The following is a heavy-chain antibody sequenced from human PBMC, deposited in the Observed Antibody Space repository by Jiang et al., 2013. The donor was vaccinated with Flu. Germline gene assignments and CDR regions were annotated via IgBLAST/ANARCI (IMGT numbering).Heavy chain of an antibody. CDR1: GYSFTSYW. V-gene: IGHV5-51*01. J-gene: IGHJ4*02. Sequence: GAEVKKPGESLKISCKGSGYSFTSYWIGWVRQMPGKGLEWMGIIYPGDSDTRYSPSFQGQVTISADKSISTAYLQWSSLKASDTAMYYCARLGFFRLWSHYYFDYWGQGTLVTVSS. CDR3: ARLGFFRLWSHYYFDY. CDR2: IYPGDSDT. D-gene: IGHD5-18*01.